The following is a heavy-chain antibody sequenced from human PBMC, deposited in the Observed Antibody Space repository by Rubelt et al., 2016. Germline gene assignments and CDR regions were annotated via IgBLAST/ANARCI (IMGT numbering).Heavy chain of an antibody. V-gene: IGHV3-21*04. CDR3: ARDRVYYDSSGLDY. CDR2: ISSSGSYI. J-gene: IGHJ4*02. D-gene: IGHD3-22*01. Sequence: MGLEWVSSISSSGSYIYYADSVRGRFTISRDNAKSSLSLQMNSLRAEDTAVYYCARDRVYYDSSGLDYWGQGTLVTVSS.